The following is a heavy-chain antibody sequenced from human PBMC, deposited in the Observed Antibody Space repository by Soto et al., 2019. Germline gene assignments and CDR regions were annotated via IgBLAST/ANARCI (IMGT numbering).Heavy chain of an antibody. CDR2: IKQDGSKK. V-gene: IGHV3-7*03. CDR1: GFTFSSYW. CDR3: ARDKGSIVGATRLTYYYYYGMDV. J-gene: IGHJ6*02. D-gene: IGHD1-26*01. Sequence: PVGSLRLSCAASGFTFSSYWMSWVRQAPGKGLEWVANIKQDGSKKYYVDSVKGRFTISRDNAKNSLYLQMNSLRAEDTAVYYCARDKGSIVGATRLTYYYYYGMDVWGQGTTVTVSS.